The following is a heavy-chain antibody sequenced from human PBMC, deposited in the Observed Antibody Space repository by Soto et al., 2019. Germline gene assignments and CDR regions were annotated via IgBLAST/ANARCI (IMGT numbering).Heavy chain of an antibody. CDR3: ARSSGTSYIWFDP. Sequence: QAQLVQSGSEVKKPGASVKVSCTTSGYTFSNYVISWGRQAPGQCLEWLGWISAYNGNTNYAQNLQGKVTMTPDTSAGTAYMELRSLRSDATAVYYCARSSGTSYIWFDPWGQGTLVTVSS. V-gene: IGHV1-18*01. D-gene: IGHD1-26*01. CDR1: GYTFSNYV. J-gene: IGHJ5*02. CDR2: ISAYNGNT.